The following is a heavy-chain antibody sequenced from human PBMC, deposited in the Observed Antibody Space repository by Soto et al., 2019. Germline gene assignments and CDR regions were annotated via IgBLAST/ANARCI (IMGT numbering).Heavy chain of an antibody. CDR2: ISSSSSYI. CDR3: ARVVSPDYYADY. CDR1: GFTFSSYS. J-gene: IGHJ4*02. V-gene: IGHV3-21*01. Sequence: EVQLVESGGGLVKPGGSLRLSCAASGFTFSSYSMNCVRQAPGKGLEWVSSISSSSSYIYYADSVKGRFTISRDNAKNSLYLQMNILRAEDTAVYYCARVVSPDYYADYWGQGTLVTVSS. D-gene: IGHD3-10*01.